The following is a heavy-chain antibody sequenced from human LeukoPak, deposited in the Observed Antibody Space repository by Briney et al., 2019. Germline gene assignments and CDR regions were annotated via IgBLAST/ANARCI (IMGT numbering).Heavy chain of an antibody. V-gene: IGHV3-23*01. CDR2: ISDSGGST. CDR3: AKRGVVIRVILVGFHKEAYYFDS. CDR1: GITLSNYG. J-gene: IGHJ4*02. D-gene: IGHD3-22*01. Sequence: GGSLRLSCAVSGITLSNYGMSWVRQAPGKGLEWVAGISDSGGSTNYADSVKGRFTISRDNPKNTLYLQMNSLRAEDTAVYFYAKRGVVIRVILVGFHKEAYYFDSWGQGALVTVSS.